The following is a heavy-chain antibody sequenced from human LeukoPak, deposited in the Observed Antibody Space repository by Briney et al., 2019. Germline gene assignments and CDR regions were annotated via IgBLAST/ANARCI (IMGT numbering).Heavy chain of an antibody. CDR2: IYYRGST. V-gene: IGHV4-39*01. Sequence: KPSETLSLTCTVSGASVRSGSYYWGWIRQPPGKGLEWIGSIYYRGSTYYNPSLKSRVTISVDTSKNQFSLKLSSVTAADTAVYYCAKHSGGYREGIHHYYAMDVWGQGTTVTVSS. D-gene: IGHD1-26*01. J-gene: IGHJ6*02. CDR3: AKHSGGYREGIHHYYAMDV. CDR1: GASVRSGSYY.